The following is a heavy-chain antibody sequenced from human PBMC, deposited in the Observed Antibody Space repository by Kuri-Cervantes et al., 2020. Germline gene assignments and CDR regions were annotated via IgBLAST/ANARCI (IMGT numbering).Heavy chain of an antibody. CDR1: GGPTSSYY. D-gene: IGHD6-19*01. Sequence: GSLSLPCTVPGGPTSSYYWSWIRQPAGKGLEWLGRIYTSGSTNYNPSLKSRVTISVDKSKIQFSLKLRPVPAADTAVYYCARDTTSGSVAGHFNYWGQGTLVTVSS. CDR2: IYTSGST. V-gene: IGHV4-4*07. J-gene: IGHJ4*02. CDR3: ARDTTSGSVAGHFNY.